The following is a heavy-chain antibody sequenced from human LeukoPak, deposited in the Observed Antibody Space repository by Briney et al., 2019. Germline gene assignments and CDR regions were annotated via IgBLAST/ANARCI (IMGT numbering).Heavy chain of an antibody. J-gene: IGHJ4*02. CDR2: IIPIFGTA. V-gene: IGHV1-69*05. CDR1: LGTFSSYA. Sequence: ASVKVSCKASLGTFSSYAISWVRQAPGQGLEWMGRIIPIFGTANYAQKFQGRVTITTDESTSTAYMELSSLRSEDTAVYYCAREIVGAIDYWGQGTLVTVSS. D-gene: IGHD1-26*01. CDR3: AREIVGAIDY.